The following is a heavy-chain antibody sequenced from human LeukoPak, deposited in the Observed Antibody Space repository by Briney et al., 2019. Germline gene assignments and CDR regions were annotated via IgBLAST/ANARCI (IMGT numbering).Heavy chain of an antibody. CDR2: ISAYNGNT. J-gene: IGHJ6*02. Sequence: GASVKVSCKASGYTFTSYGISWVRQAPGQGLEWMGWISAYNGNTNYAQKLQGRVTMTTDTSTSTVYMELSSLRSEDTAVYYCARYLIYYGMDVWGQGTTVTVSS. V-gene: IGHV1-18*01. D-gene: IGHD3-22*01. CDR1: GYTFTSYG. CDR3: ARYLIYYGMDV.